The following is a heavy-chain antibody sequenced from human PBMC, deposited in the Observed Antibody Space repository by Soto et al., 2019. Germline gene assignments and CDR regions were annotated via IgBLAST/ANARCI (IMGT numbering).Heavy chain of an antibody. D-gene: IGHD7-27*01. V-gene: IGHV3-30*18. CDR2: ISYDGSNK. CDR3: AKAGLGKDYYYYGMDV. Sequence: GGSLRLSCAASGFTFSSYGMHWVRQAPGKGLEWVAVISYDGSNKYYADSVKGRFTISRDNSKNTLYLQMNSLRAEDTAVYYCAKAGLGKDYYYYGMDVWGQGTTVTVSS. J-gene: IGHJ6*02. CDR1: GFTFSSYG.